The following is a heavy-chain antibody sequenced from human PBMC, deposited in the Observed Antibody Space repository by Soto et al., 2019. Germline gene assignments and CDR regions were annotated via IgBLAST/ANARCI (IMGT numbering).Heavy chain of an antibody. CDR3: ASYSGTYPYYFDY. Sequence: TSETLSLTCTVSGGSISNYYWSWIRQPPGKGLEWIGYIYYSGGTNYNPSLKSRVTISVDTSNNHFSLKLRSVTAADTAVYYCASYSGTYPYYFDYWGQGTLVTVSS. D-gene: IGHD1-26*01. CDR1: GGSISNYY. J-gene: IGHJ4*02. V-gene: IGHV4-59*01. CDR2: IYYSGGT.